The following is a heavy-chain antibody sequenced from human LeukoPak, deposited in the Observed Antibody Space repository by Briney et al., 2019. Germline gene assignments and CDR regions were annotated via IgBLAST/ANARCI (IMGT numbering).Heavy chain of an antibody. D-gene: IGHD7-27*01. CDR1: GGSFSGYY. CDR3: ARAWASSYYYYYMDV. J-gene: IGHJ6*03. CDR2: INHSGST. Sequence: SETLSLTCAVYGGSFSGYYWSWIRQPPGKGLEWIGKINHSGSTNYNPSLKSRVTISVDTSKNQFSLKLSSVTAADTAVYYCARAWASSYYYYYMDVWGKGATVTVSS. V-gene: IGHV4-34*01.